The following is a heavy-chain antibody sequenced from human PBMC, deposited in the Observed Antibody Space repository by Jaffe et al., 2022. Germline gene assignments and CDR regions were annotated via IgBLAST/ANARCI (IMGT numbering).Heavy chain of an antibody. Sequence: QVQLVESGGGVVQPGGSLRLSCAASGFTFSSYGMHWVRQAPGKGLEWVAFIRYDGSNKYYADSVKGRFTISRDNSKNTLYLQMNSLRAEDTAVYYCAKGGIAAAGTGWSFDYWGQGTLVTVSS. V-gene: IGHV3-30*02. CDR3: AKGGIAAAGTGWSFDY. J-gene: IGHJ4*02. CDR2: IRYDGSNK. D-gene: IGHD6-13*01. CDR1: GFTFSSYG.